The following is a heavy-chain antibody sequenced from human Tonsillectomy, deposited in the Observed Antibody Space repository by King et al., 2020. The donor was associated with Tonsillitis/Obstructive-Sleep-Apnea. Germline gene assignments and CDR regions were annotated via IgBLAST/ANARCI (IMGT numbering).Heavy chain of an antibody. CDR1: GGSISSYY. D-gene: IGHD5-12*01. CDR3: ARVPTWLYYYYYMDV. V-gene: IGHV4-59*08. CDR2: IYYSGST. J-gene: IGHJ6*03. Sequence: VQLRESGPGLVKPSETLSLTCTVSGGSISSYYWSWIRQPPGKGLEWIGYIYYSGSTNYNPSLKSRVTISVDTSKNQFSLKLSSVTAADTAVYYCARVPTWLYYYYYMDVWGKGTTVTVSS.